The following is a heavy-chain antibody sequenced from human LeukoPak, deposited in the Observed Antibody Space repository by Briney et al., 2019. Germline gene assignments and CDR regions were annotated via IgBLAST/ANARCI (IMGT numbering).Heavy chain of an antibody. V-gene: IGHV3-30*18. J-gene: IGHJ4*02. D-gene: IGHD5-12*01. Sequence: GGSLRLSCAASEFTIISNYMSWVRQAPGKGLEWVAVISYDGSNKYYADSVKGRFTISRDNSKNTLYLQMNSLRAEDTAVYYCAKEAVATIYEGYSFDYWGQGTLVTVSS. CDR3: AKEAVATIYEGYSFDY. CDR1: EFTIISNY. CDR2: ISYDGSNK.